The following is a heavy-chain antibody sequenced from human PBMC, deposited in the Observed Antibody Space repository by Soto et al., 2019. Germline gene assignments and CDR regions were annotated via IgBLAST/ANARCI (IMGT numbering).Heavy chain of an antibody. V-gene: IGHV3-20*04. CDR3: VRSHSASEGPVYFDV. D-gene: IGHD4-4*01. J-gene: IGHJ4*01. Sequence: PGGSLRLSCAASGFAFDDYGMSWVRQVPGKGLECVSSINWSGGTTNYADSIKGRFTISRDNAKNSLYLQMNSLRAEDTAVYYCVRSHSASEGPVYFDVWGHGTQVTVSS. CDR1: GFAFDDYG. CDR2: INWSGGTT.